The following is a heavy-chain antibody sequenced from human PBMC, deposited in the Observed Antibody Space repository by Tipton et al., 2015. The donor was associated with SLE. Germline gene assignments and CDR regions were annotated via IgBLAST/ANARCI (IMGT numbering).Heavy chain of an antibody. Sequence: TLSLTCTVSGGSISSSSYYWSWIRQPPGKGLEWIGYIYYSGSTYYNPSLDSRVTISLDRFNNQFTLKMTSVTAADTAVYYCANQNWNYYFWGQGNLVTVSS. D-gene: IGHD1-7*01. V-gene: IGHV4-31*03. CDR1: GGSISSSSYY. CDR2: IYYSGST. CDR3: ANQNWNYYF. J-gene: IGHJ4*02.